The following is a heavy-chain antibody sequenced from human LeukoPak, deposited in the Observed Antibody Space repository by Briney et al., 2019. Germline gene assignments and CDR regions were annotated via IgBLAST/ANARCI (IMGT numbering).Heavy chain of an antibody. Sequence: SETLSLTCTVSGGSISSSSYYWGWIRQPPGKGLEWIGSIYYSGSTYYNPSLKSRVTISVDTSKNQFSLKLSSVTAADTAVYYCGRSSRWDDILTGYQSPFDYWGQEPWSPSPQ. CDR2: IYYSGST. J-gene: IGHJ4*01. V-gene: IGHV4-39*01. D-gene: IGHD3-9*01. CDR3: GRSSRWDDILTGYQSPFDY. CDR1: GGSISSSSYY.